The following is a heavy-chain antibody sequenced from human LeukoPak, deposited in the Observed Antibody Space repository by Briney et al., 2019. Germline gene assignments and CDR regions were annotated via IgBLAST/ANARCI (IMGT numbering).Heavy chain of an antibody. V-gene: IGHV3-21*01. Sequence: GGSLRLSCAASEFTFSTYSMNWVRQAPGKGLEWVSIISGGSGDIHYADSVKGRFTISRDNAKNSLYLQMNSLRVEDTAVYYCARGATMATRHLDYWGQGTLVTVSS. J-gene: IGHJ4*02. CDR1: EFTFSTYS. CDR3: ARGATMATRHLDY. D-gene: IGHD4-23*01. CDR2: ISGGSGDI.